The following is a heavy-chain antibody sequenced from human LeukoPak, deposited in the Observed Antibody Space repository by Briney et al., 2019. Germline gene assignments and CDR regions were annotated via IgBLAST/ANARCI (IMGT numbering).Heavy chain of an antibody. CDR3: AKVPQKVRGVIGWFDP. Sequence: HPGGSLRLSCAASGFTFSSYAMSWVRQAPGKGLEWVSAISGSGGSTYYADSVKGRFTISRDKSKNTLYLQMNSLRAEDTAVYYCAKVPQKVRGVIGWFDPWGQGTLVTVSS. CDR2: ISGSGGST. J-gene: IGHJ5*02. D-gene: IGHD3-10*01. CDR1: GFTFSSYA. V-gene: IGHV3-23*01.